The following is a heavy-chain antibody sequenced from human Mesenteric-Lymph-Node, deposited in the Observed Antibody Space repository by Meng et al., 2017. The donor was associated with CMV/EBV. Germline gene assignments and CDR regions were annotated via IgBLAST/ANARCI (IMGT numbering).Heavy chain of an antibody. CDR1: GFTFSSYA. Sequence: GESLKISCAASGFTFSSYAMSWVRQAPGKGLEWVSGISGSGGSTYYADSVKGRFTISRDNSKNTLYLQMNSLRAEDTAVYYCARVGTPYSSSWLDAFDIWGQGTMVTVSS. V-gene: IGHV3-23*01. CDR2: ISGSGGST. CDR3: ARVGTPYSSSWLDAFDI. D-gene: IGHD6-13*01. J-gene: IGHJ3*02.